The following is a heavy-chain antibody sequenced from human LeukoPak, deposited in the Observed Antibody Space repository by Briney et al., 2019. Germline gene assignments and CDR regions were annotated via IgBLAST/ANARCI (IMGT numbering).Heavy chain of an antibody. CDR3: ARDRGYSYAKKSSEYYYMDV. V-gene: IGHV1-69*13. J-gene: IGHJ6*03. D-gene: IGHD5-18*01. CDR2: IIPIFGTA. CDR1: GYTFTNYG. Sequence: GASVKVSCKASGYTFTNYGINWVRQAPGQGLEWMGRIIPIFGTANYAQKFQGRVTITADESTSTAYMELSSLRSEDTAVYYCARDRGYSYAKKSSEYYYMDVWGKGTTVTISS.